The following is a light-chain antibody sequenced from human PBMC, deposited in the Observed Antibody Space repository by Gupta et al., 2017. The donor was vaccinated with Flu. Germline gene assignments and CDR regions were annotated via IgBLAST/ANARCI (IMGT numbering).Light chain of an antibody. J-gene: IGLJ1*01. CDR2: EDD. Sequence: ITIACTGTGSDVGLNNLVSWYQHYPGKAPKVIIYEDDKRPSGVSNRFSGSKSGNTASLTISGLQAEDEADYYCCSYVDSTTPYVFGTGTKVTVL. V-gene: IGLV2-23*01. CDR3: CSYVDSTTPYV. CDR1: GSDVGLNNL.